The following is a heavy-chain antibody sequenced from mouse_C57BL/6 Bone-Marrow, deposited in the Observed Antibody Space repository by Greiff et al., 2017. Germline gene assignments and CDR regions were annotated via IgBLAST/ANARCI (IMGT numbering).Heavy chain of an antibody. V-gene: IGHV14-4*01. Sequence: EVQLQQSGAELVRPGASVKLSCTASGFNIKDDYMHWVKQRPEQGLEWIGWIGPENGDTEYASKFQGKATITADTSSNTAYLQLSSLTSEDTAVYYCTVDLWAHKYYFDYWGQGTTLTVSS. CDR3: TVDLWAHKYYFDY. CDR1: GFNIKDDY. CDR2: IGPENGDT. J-gene: IGHJ2*01. D-gene: IGHD6-1*01.